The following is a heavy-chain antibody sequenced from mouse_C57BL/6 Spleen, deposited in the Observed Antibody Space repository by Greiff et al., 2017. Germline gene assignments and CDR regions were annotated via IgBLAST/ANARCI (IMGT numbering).Heavy chain of an antibody. CDR2: INYDGSST. D-gene: IGHD2-5*01. Sequence: EVKLVESEGGLVQPGSSMKLSCTASGFTFSDYYMAWVRQVPEKGLEWVANINYDGSSTYYLDSLKSRFIISRDNAKNILYLQMSSLKSEDTATYYCARGGAYYSNPFDYWGQGTTLTVSS. CDR1: GFTFSDYY. J-gene: IGHJ2*01. CDR3: ARGGAYYSNPFDY. V-gene: IGHV5-16*01.